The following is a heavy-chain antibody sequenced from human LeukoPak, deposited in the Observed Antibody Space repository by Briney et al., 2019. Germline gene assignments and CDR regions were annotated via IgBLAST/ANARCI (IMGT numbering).Heavy chain of an antibody. CDR3: ARDGGYCSGGSCYGAALYYFDY. D-gene: IGHD2-15*01. CDR2: INPNSGGT. Sequence: ASVKVSCKASGYTFTGYYMHWVRQAPGQGLEWMGWINPNSGGTNYAQKFQGRVTMTRDTSISTAYMELSRLRSDDTAVYYCARDGGYCSGGSCYGAALYYFDYWGQGTLVTVSS. CDR1: GYTFTGYY. V-gene: IGHV1-2*02. J-gene: IGHJ4*02.